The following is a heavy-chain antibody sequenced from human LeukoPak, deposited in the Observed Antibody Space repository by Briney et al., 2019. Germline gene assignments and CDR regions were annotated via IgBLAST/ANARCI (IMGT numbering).Heavy chain of an antibody. J-gene: IGHJ3*02. V-gene: IGHV1-2*02. CDR1: GYTFIGYY. Sequence: VASVKVSCKASGYTFIGYYIHWVRQAPGQGLEWMGWINPNSGGTNYAQKFQGRVTMTRDTSITTAYMELSRLRSDDTAVYYYASGREYYGSGSHDDAFDIWGQGTMVTVSS. D-gene: IGHD3-10*01. CDR3: ASGREYYGSGSHDDAFDI. CDR2: INPNSGGT.